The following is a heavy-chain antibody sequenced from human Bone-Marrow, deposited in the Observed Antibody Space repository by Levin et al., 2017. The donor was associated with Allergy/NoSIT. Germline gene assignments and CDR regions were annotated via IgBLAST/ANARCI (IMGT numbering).Heavy chain of an antibody. D-gene: IGHD2-21*02. V-gene: IGHV1-69*06. CDR2: IIPIYGTP. CDR1: GGTFTNYV. CDR3: ARGLTYCGHDCYSTAFNI. Sequence: SVKVSCKASGGTFTNYVFSWMRQAPGQGLEWMGGIIPIYGTPKYGQRFQDRVTITADKSTRTAYMELSSLRSEDTAVYYCARGLTYCGHDCYSTAFNIWGQGTTVTVSS. J-gene: IGHJ3*02.